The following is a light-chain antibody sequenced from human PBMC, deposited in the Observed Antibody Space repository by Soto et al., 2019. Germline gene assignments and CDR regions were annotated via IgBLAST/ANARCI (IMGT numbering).Light chain of an antibody. J-gene: IGKJ2*01. Sequence: DIPMTQSPSSLSASVGDRVTITCRASQSIDSYLTWYQRKAGKAPNLLIYGASSSQSGVPSRFSGSGSGTDFTLTISSLQPEDFATYYCQQSYTTTRTFGQGTKLEIK. CDR3: QQSYTTTRT. V-gene: IGKV1-39*01. CDR1: QSIDSY. CDR2: GAS.